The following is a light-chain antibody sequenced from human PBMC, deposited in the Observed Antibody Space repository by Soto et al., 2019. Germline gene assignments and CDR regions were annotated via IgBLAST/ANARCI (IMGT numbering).Light chain of an antibody. CDR2: TAS. Sequence: DIQMTQSPSSLSASVGDRVTITCRSSQSIRGYLNWYQQKLGRAPKLLIYTASNLQTGVPSRFSGSGSGTDFALTISSLQREDFATYYCQQSYSSPQTFGQGTKVEIK. J-gene: IGKJ1*01. CDR1: QSIRGY. CDR3: QQSYSSPQT. V-gene: IGKV1-39*01.